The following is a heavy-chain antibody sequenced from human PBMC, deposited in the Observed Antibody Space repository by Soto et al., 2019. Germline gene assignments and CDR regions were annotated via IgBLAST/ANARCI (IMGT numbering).Heavy chain of an antibody. V-gene: IGHV1-8*01. CDR1: GYTFTSYD. J-gene: IGHJ6*02. Sequence: GASVKASCKASGYTFTSYDINWVRQATGQGLEWMGWMNPNSGNTGYAQKFQGRVTMTRNTSISTAYMELSSLRSEDTAVYYCARARNYDFWSGYYDYYYGMDVWGQGTTVTVSS. CDR2: MNPNSGNT. D-gene: IGHD3-3*01. CDR3: ARARNYDFWSGYYDYYYGMDV.